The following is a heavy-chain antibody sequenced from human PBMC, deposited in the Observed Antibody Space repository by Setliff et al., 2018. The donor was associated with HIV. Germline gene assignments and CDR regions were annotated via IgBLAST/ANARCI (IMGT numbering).Heavy chain of an antibody. CDR1: GFTFTNSA. D-gene: IGHD1-7*01. CDR2: IVVGSGNA. CDR3: AADPQTGTTSYDAFDI. V-gene: IGHV1-58*01. Sequence: SVKVSCKASGFTFTNSAVQWVRQARGQRLELIGWIVVGSGNANYAQKFQERVTITRDMSTSRAYMELSGLRTEDTAVYYCAADPQTGTTSYDAFDIWGQGTVVTVSS. J-gene: IGHJ3*02.